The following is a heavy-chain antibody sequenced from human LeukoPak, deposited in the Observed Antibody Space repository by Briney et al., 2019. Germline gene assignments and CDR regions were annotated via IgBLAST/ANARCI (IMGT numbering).Heavy chain of an antibody. D-gene: IGHD3-22*01. CDR3: SGGGLRDYYDHSGKVWSYAMDV. J-gene: IGHJ6*02. Sequence: GGSLRLSCAASGFTFSSYWMHWVRQAPGKGLEWVSGINWNGDKKGYADSVKGRFTISRDNAKNSVYLQMNSLRSEDTALYYCSGGGLRDYYDHSGKVWSYAMDVWGRGTTVAVSS. V-gene: IGHV3-9*01. CDR2: INWNGDKK. CDR1: GFTFSSYW.